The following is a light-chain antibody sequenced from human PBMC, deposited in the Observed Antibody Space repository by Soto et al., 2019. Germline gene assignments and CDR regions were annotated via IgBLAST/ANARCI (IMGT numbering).Light chain of an antibody. V-gene: IGLV2-14*01. J-gene: IGLJ3*02. CDR1: SNDVGGYNY. CDR2: EVS. CDR3: SSYTNSNTQV. Sequence: QSVLTQPASVSGSPGQSITISCTGTSNDVGGYNYVSWYQQHPGKAPKLMIYEVSNWPSGVSNRFSGSKSGNTASLTISGLQAEDEADYYCSSYTNSNTQVFGGGTKVTVL.